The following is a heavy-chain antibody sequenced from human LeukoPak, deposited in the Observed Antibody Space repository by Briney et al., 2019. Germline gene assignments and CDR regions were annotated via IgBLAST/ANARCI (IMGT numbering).Heavy chain of an antibody. J-gene: IGHJ6*02. V-gene: IGHV1-69*04. Sequence: ASVKVSCKASGGTFSSYAISWVRQAPGQGLEWMGRIIPILGIANYAQKFQGRVTITADKSTSTAYMELSNLRSEDTAVYYCARGFYYDSSGYYYGYYGMDVRGQGTTVTVSS. CDR2: IIPILGIA. CDR1: GGTFSSYA. CDR3: ARGFYYDSSGYYYGYYGMDV. D-gene: IGHD3-22*01.